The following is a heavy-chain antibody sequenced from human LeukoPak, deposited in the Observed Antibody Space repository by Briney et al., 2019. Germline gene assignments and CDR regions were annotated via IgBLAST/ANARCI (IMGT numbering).Heavy chain of an antibody. D-gene: IGHD6-13*01. CDR2: IKQDGSET. CDR3: AGGSGWLIHH. J-gene: IGHJ1*01. V-gene: IGHV3-7*01. CDR1: GFTFSSYW. Sequence: PRGSLRLSCAASGFTFSSYWMNWVRHPPGKGLEWVAGIKQDGSETLYVDSVRGRFTISRDNAQNSLYLQMNSLRTEDTAVYYCAGGSGWLIHHWGQGTLVAVSS.